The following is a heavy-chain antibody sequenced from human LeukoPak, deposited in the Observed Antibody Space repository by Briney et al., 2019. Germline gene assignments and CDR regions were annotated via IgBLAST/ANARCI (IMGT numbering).Heavy chain of an antibody. J-gene: IGHJ1*01. CDR2: IKEDGSDK. D-gene: IGHD4-17*01. CDR3: ARVITVYNDYEEVAEYFQH. CDR1: GFTFSRYW. Sequence: RSGGSLRLSCAASGFTFSRYWMSWVRQAPGKGLEWVANIKEDGSDKYYVDSVKGRFTISRDNSKNSLYLQMNSLRAEDTAVYYCARVITVYNDYEEVAEYFQHWGQGTLVIVSS. V-gene: IGHV3-7*01.